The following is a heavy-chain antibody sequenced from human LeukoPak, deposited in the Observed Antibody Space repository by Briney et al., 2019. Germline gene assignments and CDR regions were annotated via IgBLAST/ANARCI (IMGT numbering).Heavy chain of an antibody. V-gene: IGHV1-69*13. D-gene: IGHD1-26*01. CDR3: ARHSGSYSAADY. CDR1: GGTFSSYA. J-gene: IGHJ4*02. CDR2: IIPIFGTA. Sequence: GASVKVSCKASGGTFSSYAISLVRQAPGQGLEWMGGIIPIFGTANYAQKFQGRVTITADESTSTAYMELSSLRSEDTAVYYCARHSGSYSAADYWGQGTLVTVSS.